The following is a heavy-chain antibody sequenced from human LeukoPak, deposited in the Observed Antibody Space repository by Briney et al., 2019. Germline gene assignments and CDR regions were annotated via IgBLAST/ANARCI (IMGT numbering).Heavy chain of an antibody. J-gene: IGHJ4*02. D-gene: IGHD3-3*01. V-gene: IGHV3-9*01. CDR2: ISWNSGSI. CDR3: AKTFYYDFWSGYSI. Sequence: GGSLRLSCAASGFTFSSYAMHWVRQAPGKGLEWVSGISWNSGSIGYADSVKGRFTISRDNAKNSLYLQMNSLRAEDTALYYCAKTFYYDFWSGYSIWGQGTLVTVSS. CDR1: GFTFSSYA.